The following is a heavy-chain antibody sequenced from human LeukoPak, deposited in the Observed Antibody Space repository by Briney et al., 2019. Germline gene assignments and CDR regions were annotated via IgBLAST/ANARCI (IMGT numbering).Heavy chain of an antibody. D-gene: IGHD3-9*01. CDR2: INAGNGNT. V-gene: IGHV1-3*01. CDR1: GYTFTSYA. Sequence: GASVKVSCKASGYTFTSYAMHWVRQAPGQRLEWMGWINAGNGNTKYSQKFQGRVTITRDTSASTAYMELSSLRSEDTAVYYCARDLNVLRYFDWLFPADGMDVWGKGTMVTVSS. J-gene: IGHJ6*04. CDR3: ARDLNVLRYFDWLFPADGMDV.